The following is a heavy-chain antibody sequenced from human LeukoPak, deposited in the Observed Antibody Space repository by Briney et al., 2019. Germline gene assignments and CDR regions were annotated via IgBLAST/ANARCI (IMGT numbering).Heavy chain of an antibody. J-gene: IGHJ4*02. CDR3: TSLVPAASFDY. CDR1: GFTFSNAW. D-gene: IGHD2-2*01. CDR2: IKSKTDGGTT. Sequence: GGPLRLSCAASGFTFSNAWMSWVRQAPGKGLEWVGRIKSKTDGGTTDYAAPVKGRFTISRDDSKNTLYLQMNSLKTEDTAVYYCTSLVPAASFDYWGQGTLVTVSS. V-gene: IGHV3-15*01.